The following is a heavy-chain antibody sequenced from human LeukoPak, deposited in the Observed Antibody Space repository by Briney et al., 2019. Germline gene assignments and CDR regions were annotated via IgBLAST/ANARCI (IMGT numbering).Heavy chain of an antibody. V-gene: IGHV1-46*01. Sequence: ASVKVSCKASGYTFTSYYMHWVRQAPGQGLEWMGIINPSGGSTSNAQKFQGIVTMTRDTSTSTVYMELSSLRSEDTAVYYCARAGKWELYDYWGQGTLVTVSS. CDR1: GYTFTSYY. D-gene: IGHD1-26*01. CDR2: INPSGGST. J-gene: IGHJ4*02. CDR3: ARAGKWELYDY.